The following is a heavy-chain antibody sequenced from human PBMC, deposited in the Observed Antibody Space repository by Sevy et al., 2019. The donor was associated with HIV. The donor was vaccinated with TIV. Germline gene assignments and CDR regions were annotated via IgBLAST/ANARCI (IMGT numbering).Heavy chain of an antibody. CDR3: ARLIIPGYGMDV. V-gene: IGHV1-2*02. J-gene: IGHJ6*02. D-gene: IGHD3-9*01. Sequence: ASVKVSCKASGYTFTGYYMHWVRQAPGQGLEWMGWINPNSGGTNYAQKFQGRVTMTRDTSISTAYMELSRLTSDDTAVYYCARLIIPGYGMDVWGQGTTVTVSS. CDR2: INPNSGGT. CDR1: GYTFTGYY.